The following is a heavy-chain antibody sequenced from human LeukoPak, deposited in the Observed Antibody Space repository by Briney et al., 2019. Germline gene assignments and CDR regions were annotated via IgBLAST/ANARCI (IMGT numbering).Heavy chain of an antibody. J-gene: IGHJ4*02. CDR1: GFTFSSYA. D-gene: IGHD1-26*01. V-gene: IGHV3-23*01. CDR3: AKEGDGGTYWFLDY. Sequence: PGASLRLSCAASGFTFSSYAMSWVRQAPGKGLEWVSAVSGSGGSTYYADSVKGRFTFSRDNSKNTLYLQMNSLRAEDTAVYYCAKEGDGGTYWFLDYWGQGTLVTVSS. CDR2: VSGSGGST.